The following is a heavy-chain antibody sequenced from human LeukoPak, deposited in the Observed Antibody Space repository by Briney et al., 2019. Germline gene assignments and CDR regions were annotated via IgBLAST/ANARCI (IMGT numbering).Heavy chain of an antibody. CDR3: AKAARIVVVPAAMWRGNNWFDP. V-gene: IGHV4-34*01. CDR1: GGSFSGYY. J-gene: IGHJ5*02. D-gene: IGHD2-2*01. CDR2: INHSGST. Sequence: SETLSLTCAVYGGSFSGYYWSWIRQPPGKGLEWIGEINHSGSTNYNPSLKSRVTISVDTSKNQFSLKLSSVTAADTAVYYCAKAARIVVVPAAMWRGNNWFDPWGQGTLVTVSS.